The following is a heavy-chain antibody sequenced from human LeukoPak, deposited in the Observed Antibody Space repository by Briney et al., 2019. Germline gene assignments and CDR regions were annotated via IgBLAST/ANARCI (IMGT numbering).Heavy chain of an antibody. D-gene: IGHD2-2*02. CDR1: GFTFSTYG. Sequence: PGGSLRLSCAASGFTFSTYGMHWVRQAPGKGLEWVSYISSSSTIYYADSVKGRFTISRDNAKNSLYLQMNSLRAEDTAVYYCARDLERYCSSTSCYRARYYMDVWGKGTTVTVSS. J-gene: IGHJ6*03. CDR3: ARDLERYCSSTSCYRARYYMDV. V-gene: IGHV3-48*01. CDR2: ISSSSTI.